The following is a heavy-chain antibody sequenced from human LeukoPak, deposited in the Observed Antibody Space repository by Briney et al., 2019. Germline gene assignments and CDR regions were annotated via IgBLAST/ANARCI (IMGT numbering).Heavy chain of an antibody. CDR1: GYTFTSYA. Sequence: ASVKVSCKASGYTFTSYAMNWVRQAPGQGLEWMGWVNTNTGNPTYAQGFTGRFVFSLDTSVSTAYLQISSLKAEDTAVYYCARGMIPGIAVAGTVWGQGTLVTVSS. D-gene: IGHD6-19*01. V-gene: IGHV7-4-1*02. CDR3: ARGMIPGIAVAGTV. CDR2: VNTNTGNP. J-gene: IGHJ4*02.